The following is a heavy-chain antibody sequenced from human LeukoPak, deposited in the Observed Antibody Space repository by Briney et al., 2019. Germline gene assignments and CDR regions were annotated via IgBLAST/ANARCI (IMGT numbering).Heavy chain of an antibody. V-gene: IGHV1-18*01. J-gene: IGHJ5*02. CDR1: GYTFTSYG. CDR3: ARSYSSSSRPNWFDP. CDR2: ISAYNGNT. D-gene: IGHD6-6*01. Sequence: ASVKVSCKASGYTFTSYGISWVRQAPGQGLEWMGWISAYNGNTNYAQKLQGRVTMTTDTSTSTAYMELRSLRSDDTAVYYCARSYSSSSRPNWFDPWGQGTLVTVSS.